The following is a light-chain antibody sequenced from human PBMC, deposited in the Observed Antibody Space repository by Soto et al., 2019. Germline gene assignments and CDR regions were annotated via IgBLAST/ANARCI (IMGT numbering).Light chain of an antibody. V-gene: IGKV1-39*01. Sequence: DIHITQSPSSLSSSVSDRFTISCRASQSIGRNLNWYQQKAGKAPTLLMFTSSNLQSGVPSRFSGSGSGTDFIFTISSLQPEDFATYYCQQSYSTPPTFGQGTKVDIK. CDR2: TSS. CDR3: QQSYSTPPT. J-gene: IGKJ1*01. CDR1: QSIGRN.